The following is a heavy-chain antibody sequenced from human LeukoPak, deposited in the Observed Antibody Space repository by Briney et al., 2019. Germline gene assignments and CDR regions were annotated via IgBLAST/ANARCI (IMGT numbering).Heavy chain of an antibody. CDR2: INPNTGGT. V-gene: IGHV1-2*02. J-gene: IGHJ4*02. CDR3: VRADHGTRRGGYYTLDY. CDR1: GYTFSDYY. Sequence: GASVKVSCKTSGYTFSDYYIHWLRQAPGQGLEWMGWINPNTGGTHYAQKFQGRVTMTRDTSISTVSMELNWLRSDDTTVYFCVRADHGTRRGGYYTLDYWGQGTLVTVSS. D-gene: IGHD6-25*01.